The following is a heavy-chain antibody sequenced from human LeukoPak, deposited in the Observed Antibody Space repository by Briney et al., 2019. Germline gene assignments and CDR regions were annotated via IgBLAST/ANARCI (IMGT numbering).Heavy chain of an antibody. CDR1: GFTFSSYW. CDR3: ARCGGDCSGPPAEV. D-gene: IGHD2-21*02. V-gene: IGHV3-7*01. Sequence: QPGGSLRLSCAASGFTFSSYWMSWVRQAPGKGLEWVANIKQDGSEKYYVDSVKGRFTISRDNAKNSLYLQMNSLRAEDTAVYYCARCGGDCSGPPAEVWGQGTLVTVSS. CDR2: IKQDGSEK. J-gene: IGHJ4*02.